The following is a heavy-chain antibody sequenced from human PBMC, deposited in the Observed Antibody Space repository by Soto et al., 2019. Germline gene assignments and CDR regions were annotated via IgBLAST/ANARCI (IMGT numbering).Heavy chain of an antibody. J-gene: IGHJ4*02. Sequence: GVSLRLSCEASGFSFSGDWMHWVRQAPGKGLVWVSSVSSVGSTTDYADSVKGRFTISRDNAKNTLYLQMNSLGAEDTAVYYCVRGKYSGSYFFDYWGQGTLVTVSS. CDR2: VSSVGSTT. V-gene: IGHV3-74*01. CDR1: GFSFSGDW. D-gene: IGHD1-26*01. CDR3: VRGKYSGSYFFDY.